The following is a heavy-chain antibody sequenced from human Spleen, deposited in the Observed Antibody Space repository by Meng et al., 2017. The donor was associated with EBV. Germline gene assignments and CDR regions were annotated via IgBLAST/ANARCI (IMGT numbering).Heavy chain of an antibody. CDR3: ARELTMPGESDWFDP. D-gene: IGHD3-10*02. CDR2: INPGGGST. CDR1: GYSFTSYY. V-gene: IGHV1-46*01. J-gene: IGHJ5*02. Sequence: QGQLAQSGAEVKKPGASVKVSCKASGYSFTSYYLHWVRQAPGQGLEWMGVINPGGGSTTYAQKFQGRVTMTRDTSTSTVHMELSTLRSEDTAVYYCARELTMPGESDWFDPWGQGTLVTVSS.